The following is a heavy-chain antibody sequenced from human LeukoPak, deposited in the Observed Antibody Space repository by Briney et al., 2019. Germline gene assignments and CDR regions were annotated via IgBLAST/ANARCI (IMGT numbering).Heavy chain of an antibody. Sequence: SVKVSCKASGGTFSSYALSWVRQAPGQGPEWMGGIIPISDTANYAQKFQGRVTITADESTNTAYMELSSLRSEDTAVYYCARDPYGSGLDAFDIWGQGTIVTVSS. V-gene: IGHV1-69*13. CDR1: GGTFSSYA. CDR3: ARDPYGSGLDAFDI. J-gene: IGHJ3*02. D-gene: IGHD3-10*01. CDR2: IIPISDTA.